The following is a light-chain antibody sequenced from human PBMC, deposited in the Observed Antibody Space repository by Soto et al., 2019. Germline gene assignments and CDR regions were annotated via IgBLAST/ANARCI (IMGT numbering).Light chain of an antibody. CDR3: MQALQTPFT. V-gene: IGKV2-28*01. J-gene: IGKJ3*01. CDR2: LGS. CDR1: QSLLHSNGYNY. Sequence: DIVMTESPLSLPVTPGEPASISCRSSQSLLHSNGYNYLDWYLQKPGQSPQLLIYLGSNRASGVHDRFSGSGSGTDFTLKISRVEAEDFGVYYCMQALQTPFTFGPGTKVDIK.